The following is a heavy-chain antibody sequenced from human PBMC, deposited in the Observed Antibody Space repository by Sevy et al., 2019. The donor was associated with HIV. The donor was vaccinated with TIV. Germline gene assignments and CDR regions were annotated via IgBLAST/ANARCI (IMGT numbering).Heavy chain of an antibody. Sequence: GGSLRLSCTASGFTVSSNYMSWVRQAPGKGLEWVSVIYSGGSTYYADSVKDRFTISRDNSKNTLYLQMNSLRAEDTAVYYCAREPGYCSGGSCYSDDYWGQGTLVTVSS. CDR3: AREPGYCSGGSCYSDDY. D-gene: IGHD2-15*01. V-gene: IGHV3-53*01. CDR1: GFTVSSNY. CDR2: IYSGGST. J-gene: IGHJ4*02.